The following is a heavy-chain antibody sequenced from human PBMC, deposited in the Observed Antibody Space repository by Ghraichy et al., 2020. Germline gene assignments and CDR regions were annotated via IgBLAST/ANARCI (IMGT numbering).Heavy chain of an antibody. V-gene: IGHV3-48*02. J-gene: IGHJ4*02. CDR3: ARDSDIIRTMGV. D-gene: IGHD1-7*01. Sequence: GSLRLSCAASGFIFSSYSMNWVRQAPGKGLEWVSYITSSSSTIYYADSVKGRFTISRDNAKNSLFLQMNSLRDEDTAVYHCARDSDIIRTMGVWGQGTLVTVSS. CDR1: GFIFSSYS. CDR2: ITSSSSTI.